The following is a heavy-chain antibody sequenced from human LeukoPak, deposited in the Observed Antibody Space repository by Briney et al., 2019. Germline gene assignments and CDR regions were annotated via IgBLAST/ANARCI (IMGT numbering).Heavy chain of an antibody. D-gene: IGHD3-3*01. CDR2: IIPIFGTA. V-gene: IGHV1-69*01. Sequence: ASVKVSCKASGGTFSSYAISWVRQAPGQGLEWMGGIIPIFGTANYAQKFQGRVTITADESTSTAYMELSSLRSEDTAMYYCARAIFGVVIRDYYYGMDVWGQGTTVTVSS. CDR1: GGTFSSYA. CDR3: ARAIFGVVIRDYYYGMDV. J-gene: IGHJ6*02.